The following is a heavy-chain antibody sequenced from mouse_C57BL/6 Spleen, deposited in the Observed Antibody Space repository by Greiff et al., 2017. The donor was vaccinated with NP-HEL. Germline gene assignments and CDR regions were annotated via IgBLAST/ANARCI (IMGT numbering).Heavy chain of an antibody. V-gene: IGHV5-17*01. CDR2: LSSGSSTI. CDR3: ARLTTVKGFAY. Sequence: EVKLMESGFFFVKPGGSLKLSCAASGFTFSDYGMHWVRQAPEQGRQWLVYLSSGSSTIYTADTVKGRFTISRDNAKNNLFLQMTSLRSEDTAMYYCARLTTVKGFAYWGQGTLVTVSA. CDR1: GFTFSDYG. J-gene: IGHJ3*01. D-gene: IGHD1-1*01.